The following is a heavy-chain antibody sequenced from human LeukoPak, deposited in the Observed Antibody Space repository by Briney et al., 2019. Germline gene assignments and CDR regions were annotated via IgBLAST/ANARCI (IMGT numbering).Heavy chain of an antibody. V-gene: IGHV4-4*07. D-gene: IGHD3-10*01. CDR3: ARDFSMVRGVIEYNWFDP. Sequence: SETLSLTCTVSGGSISSYYWSWIRQPAGKGLEWIGRIYTSGSTNYNPSLKSRFTMSVDTSKNQFSLKLSSVTAADTAVYYCARDFSMVRGVIEYNWFDPWGQGALVTVSS. CDR2: IYTSGST. CDR1: GGSISSYY. J-gene: IGHJ5*02.